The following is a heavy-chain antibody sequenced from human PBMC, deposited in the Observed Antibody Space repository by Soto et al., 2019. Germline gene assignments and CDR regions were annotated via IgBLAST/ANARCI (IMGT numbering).Heavy chain of an antibody. Sequence: GGSLRLSCAASGFTFSSYSMNWGRQAPGKGLEWFSSISSSSSYIYYADSVKGRFTISRDNAKNSLYLQMNSLRAEDKAVYYCARDQSGAAIFYYYMDVWGKGTTVTVSS. CDR2: ISSSSSYI. J-gene: IGHJ6*03. D-gene: IGHD5-18*01. CDR1: GFTFSSYS. CDR3: ARDQSGAAIFYYYMDV. V-gene: IGHV3-21*01.